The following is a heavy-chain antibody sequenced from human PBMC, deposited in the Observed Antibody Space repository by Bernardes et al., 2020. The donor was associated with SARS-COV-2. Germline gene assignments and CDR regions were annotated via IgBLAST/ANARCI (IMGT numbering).Heavy chain of an antibody. V-gene: IGHV1-2*02. CDR3: ARGALLSPVDN. CDR1: GYIFTGSY. J-gene: IGHJ4*02. CDR2: INPNSGAT. Sequence: ASVKVSCKASGYIFTGSYIHWVRQAPGQGLEWMGWINPNSGATKYAQKFQGTVSMTRDTSISTAYMEVTSDETAVYYCARGALLSPVDNWGQGVLVIVSS.